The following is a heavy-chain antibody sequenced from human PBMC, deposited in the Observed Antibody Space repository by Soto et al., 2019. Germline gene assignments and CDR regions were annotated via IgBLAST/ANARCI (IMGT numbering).Heavy chain of an antibody. V-gene: IGHV3-23*01. J-gene: IGHJ4*02. CDR3: AKDLIRGDGYVDFDY. Sequence: EVQLLESGGGLAQPGGSLRLSCTASGFIFSNYAMFWVRQAPGKGLEWVSTIYAGGGTTHYADSVKGRFTISRDNSKNTLILEMNSLTAEDTALYCCAKDLIRGDGYVDFDYWGQGPLVTVSS. CDR1: GFIFSNYA. CDR2: IYAGGGTT. D-gene: IGHD3-10*01.